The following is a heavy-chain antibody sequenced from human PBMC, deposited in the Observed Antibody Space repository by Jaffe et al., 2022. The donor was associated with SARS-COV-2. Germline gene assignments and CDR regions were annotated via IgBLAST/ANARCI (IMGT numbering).Heavy chain of an antibody. CDR2: IYYSGST. Sequence: QVQLQESGPGLVKPSETLSLTCTVSGGSISSYYWSWIRQPPGKGLEWIGYIYYSGSTNYNPSLKSRVTISVDTSKNQFSLKLSSVTAADTAVYYCALTSGWFGELSLDYWGQGTLVTVSS. CDR3: ALTSGWFGELSLDY. V-gene: IGHV4-59*01. J-gene: IGHJ4*02. CDR1: GGSISSYY. D-gene: IGHD3-10*01.